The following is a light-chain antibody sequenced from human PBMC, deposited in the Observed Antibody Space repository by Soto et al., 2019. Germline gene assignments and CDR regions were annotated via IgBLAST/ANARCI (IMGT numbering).Light chain of an antibody. CDR3: LQDYNSWT. V-gene: IGKV1-6*01. CDR1: QGIRND. J-gene: IGKJ1*01. Sequence: AIQMTQSPSSLSASVGDRVTITCRASQGIRNDLGWYQQKPGKAPKLLIYAASSVQSGVPSRFSGSGSGTDFTLTISSLQPEDFATYYCLQDYNSWTFGQGTKVEIK. CDR2: AAS.